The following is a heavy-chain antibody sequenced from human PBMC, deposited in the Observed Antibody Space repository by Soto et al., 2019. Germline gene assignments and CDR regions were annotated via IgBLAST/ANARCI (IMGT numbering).Heavy chain of an antibody. CDR1: GYTFTDYY. J-gene: IGHJ4*02. CDR2: INTKSGGT. V-gene: IGHV1-2*02. CDR3: ARDLANGGGSAGFDY. Sequence: ASVKVSFKASGYTFTDYYMHWVRQAPGQGLEWMGWINTKSGGTMYPQKLQGRVTMTWDTSISTAYMALTRLRSDDTAVYYCARDLANGGGSAGFDYWGQGTLVTVSS. D-gene: IGHD1-26*01.